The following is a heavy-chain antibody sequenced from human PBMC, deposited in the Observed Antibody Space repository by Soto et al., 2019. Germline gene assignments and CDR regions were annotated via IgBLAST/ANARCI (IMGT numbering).Heavy chain of an antibody. CDR2: ISDSGGRT. CDR3: AKDESRVVVPDNWFDS. Sequence: PGGSLRLSCAASGLTFSSNGMSWVRQAPGKGLEWVSGISDSGGRTYYADSVKGRFTISRDNSKNTLYLQMNSLRAEDTAVHYCAKDESRVVVPDNWFDSWGQGTLVTVSS. D-gene: IGHD3-22*01. V-gene: IGHV3-23*01. J-gene: IGHJ5*01. CDR1: GLTFSSNG.